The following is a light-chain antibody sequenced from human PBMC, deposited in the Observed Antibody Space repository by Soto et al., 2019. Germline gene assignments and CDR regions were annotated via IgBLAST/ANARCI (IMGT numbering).Light chain of an antibody. V-gene: IGKV1-39*01. J-gene: IGKJ1*01. CDR3: QQSYSTPT. CDR2: GAS. Sequence: DIKLTQSPSSLSASVGDRVTITCRASQSIGTYLNWYHQKPGKAPQLLIYGASTLQSGVPSRFSGSGSGTHFTLTINSLQPGDFGTYSCQQSYSTPTFGQGTKVDI. CDR1: QSIGTY.